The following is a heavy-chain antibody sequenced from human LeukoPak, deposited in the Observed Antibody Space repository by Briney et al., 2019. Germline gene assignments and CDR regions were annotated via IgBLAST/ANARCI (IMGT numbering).Heavy chain of an antibody. D-gene: IGHD6-6*01. CDR1: GFTVSSNY. Sequence: GGSLRLSCAASGFTVSSNYMSWVRQAPGKGLEWVSYISSSGSTIYYADSVKGRFTISRDNAKNSLYLQMNSLRAEDTAVYYCARDMDSSSSFPGSPFDYWGQGTLVTVSS. CDR2: ISSSGSTI. J-gene: IGHJ4*02. V-gene: IGHV3-11*01. CDR3: ARDMDSSSSFPGSPFDY.